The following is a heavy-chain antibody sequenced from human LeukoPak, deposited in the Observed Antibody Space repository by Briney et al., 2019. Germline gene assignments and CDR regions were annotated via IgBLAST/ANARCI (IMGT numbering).Heavy chain of an antibody. CDR1: GLTFSTYA. D-gene: IGHD3-10*01. Sequence: PGGSLRPSCPASGLTFSTYAMSWVGQAPGKGLEWASAISGSGGSTYYADSVKGRFTISRDNSKNTLYLQMNSLRAEDTAVYYCAKGLMVRGPSWFDPWGQGTLVTVSS. J-gene: IGHJ5*02. V-gene: IGHV3-23*01. CDR2: ISGSGGST. CDR3: AKGLMVRGPSWFDP.